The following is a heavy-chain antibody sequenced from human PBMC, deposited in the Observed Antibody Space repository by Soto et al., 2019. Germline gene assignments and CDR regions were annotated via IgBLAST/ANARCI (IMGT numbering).Heavy chain of an antibody. CDR3: AKDNRELGIDY. D-gene: IGHD7-27*01. Sequence: GGSLRLSCAASGFTFSSYGMHWVRQAPGKGLEWVAVISYDGSNKYYADSVKGRFTISRDNSKNTLYLQMNSLRAEDTAVYYCAKDNRELGIDYWGQGTLVTVSS. CDR1: GFTFSSYG. J-gene: IGHJ4*02. V-gene: IGHV3-30*18. CDR2: ISYDGSNK.